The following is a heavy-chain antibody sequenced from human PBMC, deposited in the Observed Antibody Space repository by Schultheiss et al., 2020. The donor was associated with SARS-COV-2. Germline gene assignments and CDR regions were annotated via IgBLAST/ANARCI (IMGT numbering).Heavy chain of an antibody. D-gene: IGHD3-22*01. V-gene: IGHV3-23*01. CDR3: AKGTLKIVVVHLDY. Sequence: GGSLRLSCAASGFTFSSYAMSWVRQAPGKGLEWVSAISGSGGSTYYADSVKGRFTISRDNSKNTLYLQMNSLRAEDTAVYYCAKGTLKIVVVHLDYWGQGTLVTVSS. J-gene: IGHJ4*02. CDR2: ISGSGGST. CDR1: GFTFSSYA.